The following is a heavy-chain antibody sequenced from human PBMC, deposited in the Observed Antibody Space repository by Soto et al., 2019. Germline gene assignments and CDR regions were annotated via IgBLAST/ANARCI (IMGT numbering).Heavy chain of an antibody. D-gene: IGHD2-2*02. CDR3: ARPRGYCSSTSCYTYYYYYMDV. CDR2: ISAGSGNT. J-gene: IGHJ6*03. Sequence: RPSVRVSCRASGYTCTSYGMRWVRQSPGQGLEWIGWISAGSGNTNYAQKFQERVTITRDTSTSTAYMELSSLRSEDTAVYYCARPRGYCSSTSCYTYYYYYMDVWGKGTTVTVSS. CDR1: GYTCTSYG. V-gene: IGHV1-58*02.